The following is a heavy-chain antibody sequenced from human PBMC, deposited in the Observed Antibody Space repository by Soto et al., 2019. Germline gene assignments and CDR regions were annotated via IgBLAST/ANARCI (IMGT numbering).Heavy chain of an antibody. D-gene: IGHD3-10*01. Sequence: QVQLVQSGAEVKNPGSSVKVSCKASGGIFSTYAISWLRQAPGQGLEWMGGIIPIFGTPNYAQRFKGRVTITADESTSTAYMELIRLRSEDTAVYYCARDRDDYGSGNYYNRIDFWGQGTLVTVSS. CDR1: GGIFSTYA. CDR2: IIPIFGTP. CDR3: ARDRDDYGSGNYYNRIDF. J-gene: IGHJ4*02. V-gene: IGHV1-69*01.